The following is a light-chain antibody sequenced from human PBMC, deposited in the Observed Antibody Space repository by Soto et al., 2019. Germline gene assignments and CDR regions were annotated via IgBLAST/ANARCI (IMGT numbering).Light chain of an antibody. Sequence: EIAMTQSPATLSVSPGQRATLSCRASQNVNSNLAWYQQKPGHAPSLLMYNVSTRATGFPARFSGSGSGTEFTLTISSMKSEDSAIDYCQQYNTFNTFGQGNTLEIK. J-gene: IGKJ2*01. CDR3: QQYNTFNT. V-gene: IGKV3-15*01. CDR2: NVS. CDR1: QNVNSN.